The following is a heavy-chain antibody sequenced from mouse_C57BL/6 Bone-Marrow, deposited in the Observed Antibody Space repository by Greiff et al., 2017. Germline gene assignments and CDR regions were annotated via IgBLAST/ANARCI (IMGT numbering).Heavy chain of an antibody. Sequence: EVKVVESGGGLVKPGGSLKLSCAASGFTFSDYGMHWVRQAPEKGLEWVAYISSGSSTIYYADTVKGRFTISRDNAKNTLFLQMTSLRSEDTAMYYCASDCPWFAYWGQGTLVTVSA. CDR2: ISSGSSTI. D-gene: IGHD2-13*01. CDR1: GFTFSDYG. V-gene: IGHV5-17*01. J-gene: IGHJ3*01. CDR3: ASDCPWFAY.